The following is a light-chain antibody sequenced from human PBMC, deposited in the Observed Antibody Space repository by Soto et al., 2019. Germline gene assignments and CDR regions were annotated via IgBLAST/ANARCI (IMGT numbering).Light chain of an antibody. CDR2: WAS. J-gene: IGKJ1*01. CDR3: QQYYTNPRT. V-gene: IGKV4-1*01. Sequence: DIVMTQSPDSLAVSLGERATVNCKSGQSVLYSSDNRNYLAWYQQKPGQSPKLLISWASTRESGVPDRFSGSGSGTDFTLTISSLQAEDVAVYFCQQYYTNPRTFGQGTNVEIK. CDR1: QSVLYSSDNRNY.